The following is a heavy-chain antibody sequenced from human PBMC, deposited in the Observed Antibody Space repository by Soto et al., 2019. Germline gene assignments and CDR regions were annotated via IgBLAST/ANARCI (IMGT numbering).Heavy chain of an antibody. Sequence: QITLKESGPTLVKPTQTLTLTCTFSGFSLSTSGVGVGWIRQPPGKALEWLALIYWDDDKRFSPSLKSRLTITNDTSKNQVVLTMTNMDPVDTATYYCAHSYLYSSSWYFDYWGQGTLVTVSS. CDR2: IYWDDDK. J-gene: IGHJ4*02. D-gene: IGHD6-13*01. V-gene: IGHV2-5*02. CDR1: GFSLSTSGVG. CDR3: AHSYLYSSSWYFDY.